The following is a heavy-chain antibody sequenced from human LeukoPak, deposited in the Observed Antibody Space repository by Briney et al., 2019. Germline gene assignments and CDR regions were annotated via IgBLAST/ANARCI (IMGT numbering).Heavy chain of an antibody. J-gene: IGHJ4*02. CDR2: IKQDGSEK. Sequence: GGSLRLSCAASGFTFNMYTMNWVRQAPGKGLEWVANIKQDGSEKYYVDSVKGRFTISRDNSRNTLYLQMNSLRAEDTAVYYCARSGLSRFGFWGQGTLVTVSS. V-gene: IGHV3-7*03. D-gene: IGHD2/OR15-2a*01. CDR3: ARSGLSRFGF. CDR1: GFTFNMYT.